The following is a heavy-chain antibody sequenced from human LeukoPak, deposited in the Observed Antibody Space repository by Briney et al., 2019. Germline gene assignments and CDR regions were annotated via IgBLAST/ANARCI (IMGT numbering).Heavy chain of an antibody. CDR3: ARVPVGWNEPWYFDY. V-gene: IGHV3-53*01. CDR1: GFTVSSNY. D-gene: IGHD1-1*01. CDR2: IYSGGST. J-gene: IGHJ4*02. Sequence: GGSLRLSCAASGFTVSSNYMSWVRQAPGKGLEWVSVIYSGGSTYYADSVKGRFTISRDNSKNTLYLQMNSLRAEDTAVYYCARVPVGWNEPWYFDYWGQGTLVTVSS.